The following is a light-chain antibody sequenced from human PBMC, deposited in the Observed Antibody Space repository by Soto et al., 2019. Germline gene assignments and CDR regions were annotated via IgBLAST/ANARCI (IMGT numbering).Light chain of an antibody. CDR3: QKYGSSPWT. CDR2: DAS. J-gene: IGKJ1*01. V-gene: IGKV3-20*01. Sequence: EIVLTQSPGTLSLSPGERDTLSCRARQSVSSSYLSWYQQKPGQAPRLLIYDASTTATGSPDRFSGSGSGTDFTLTISSLEPEDFAVYYCQKYGSSPWTFGQGTKVEIK. CDR1: QSVSSSY.